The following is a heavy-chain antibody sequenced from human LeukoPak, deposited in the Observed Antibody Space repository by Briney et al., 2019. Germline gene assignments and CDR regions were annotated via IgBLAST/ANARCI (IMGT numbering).Heavy chain of an antibody. CDR2: INHSGST. Sequence: PSETLSLTCAVYGGSFSGYYWSWIRQPPGKGLEWIGEINHSGSTNYNPSLKSRVTISVDTSKNQFSLKLSSVTAADTAVYYCASTVVVTAQIDYWGQGTLVTVSS. CDR3: ASTVVVTAQIDY. D-gene: IGHD2-21*02. CDR1: GGSFSGYY. J-gene: IGHJ4*02. V-gene: IGHV4-34*01.